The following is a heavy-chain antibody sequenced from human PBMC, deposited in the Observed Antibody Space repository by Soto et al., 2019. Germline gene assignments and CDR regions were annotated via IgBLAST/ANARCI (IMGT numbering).Heavy chain of an antibody. CDR1: GFSLSTSGLG. CDR2: IYWDDAK. D-gene: IGHD3-3*01. CDR3: AYAYDFLSGTNWFDP. Sequence: QITLKESGPTLVKPTQTLTLTCTFSGFSLSTSGLGVVWIRQPQGKALEWLALIYWDDAKRYSPSLRSRLTITKDTSKTQVVLTMTNMGPMDTGTYYCAYAYDFLSGTNWFDPWGQGTLVTVSS. V-gene: IGHV2-5*02. J-gene: IGHJ5*02.